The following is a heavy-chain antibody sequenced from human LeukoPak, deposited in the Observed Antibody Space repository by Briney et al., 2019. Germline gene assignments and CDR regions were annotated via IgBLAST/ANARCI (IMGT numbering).Heavy chain of an antibody. V-gene: IGHV4-34*01. CDR1: GGSSSGNY. D-gene: IGHD3-10*01. CDR3: ARGLGSGSYYHY. CDR2: INRGGNT. Sequence: TSETLSLTCAIYGGSSSGNYWSWVRQPPGKGLEWIGEINRGGNTNYNPSLKSRVTISVDTSKNQFSLKLTSVTAADTAVYYRARGLGSGSYYHYWGQGTLVTVSS. J-gene: IGHJ4*02.